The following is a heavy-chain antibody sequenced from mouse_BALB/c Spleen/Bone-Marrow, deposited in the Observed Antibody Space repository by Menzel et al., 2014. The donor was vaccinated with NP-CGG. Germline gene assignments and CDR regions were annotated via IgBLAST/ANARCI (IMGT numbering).Heavy chain of an antibody. CDR1: GYTFTDYW. D-gene: IGHD2-13*01. J-gene: IGHJ3*01. Sequence: VQLQQSGADLVMPGASVKMSCKASGYTFTDYWIHWMKQRPGQGLEWIGAIDTSXVYTNFNPKFKGKATLTVDESPNTAYMQLSSLTSEDSAVYYCASIFYADFGCFPYWGQGTLVTVSA. V-gene: IGHV1-69*01. CDR2: IDTSXVYT. CDR3: ASIFYADFGCFPY.